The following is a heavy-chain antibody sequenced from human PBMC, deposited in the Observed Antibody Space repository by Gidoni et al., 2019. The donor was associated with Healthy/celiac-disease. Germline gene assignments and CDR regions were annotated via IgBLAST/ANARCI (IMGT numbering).Heavy chain of an antibody. CDR3: AKGTAGSRTGSSCYPVDF. V-gene: IGHV3-23*01. Sequence: QLLESGGGLVQPGGSLRLSCVASGFTFTPHAMNGVRQAPGKGLEWVASIAGSGADTYYPDSVKCRLTISRDNSKNTVSLQMNSLRAEDTAVYYCAKGTAGSRTGSSCYPVDFWGQGTLVXVSS. CDR2: IAGSGADT. J-gene: IGHJ4*02. CDR1: GFTFTPHA. D-gene: IGHD2-15*01.